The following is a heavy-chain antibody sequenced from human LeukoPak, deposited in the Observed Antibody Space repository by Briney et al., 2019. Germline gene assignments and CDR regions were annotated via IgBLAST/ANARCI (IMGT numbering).Heavy chain of an antibody. CDR1: GFTFSTYA. J-gene: IGHJ4*02. CDR3: AKELYGNPSGY. CDR2: ISGDGGTI. D-gene: IGHD2-8*01. V-gene: IGHV3-23*01. Sequence: GGSLRLSCAASGFTFSTYAMSWVRQAPGKGLEWVSAISGDGGTIYYAASVRGRFTISRDNAKNTPSLQMSSLRAGDTALYYCAKELYGNPSGYWGQGTRVTVSS.